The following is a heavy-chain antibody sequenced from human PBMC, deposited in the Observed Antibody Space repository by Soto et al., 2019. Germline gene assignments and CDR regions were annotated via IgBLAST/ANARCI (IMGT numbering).Heavy chain of an antibody. V-gene: IGHV4-31*03. CDR1: GGSIGSGGYY. CDR3: ARARSGYYSY. Sequence: SETLSLTCTVSGGSIGSGGYYWSWIRQHPGKGLEWIGYIYYSGSTYYNPSLKSRVTISVDTSKNQFSLKLSSVTAADTAVYYCARARSGYYSYWGQGTLVTSPQ. D-gene: IGHD3-3*01. J-gene: IGHJ4*02. CDR2: IYYSGST.